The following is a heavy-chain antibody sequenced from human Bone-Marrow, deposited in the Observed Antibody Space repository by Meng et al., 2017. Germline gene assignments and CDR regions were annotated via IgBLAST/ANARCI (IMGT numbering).Heavy chain of an antibody. CDR3: ARFLNYYDSSGYYW. Sequence: QGQLARAGAEVKKPGPSVKVSCKASGNTFTSYDINWVRQATGQGLEWMGWMNPNSGNTGYAQKFQGRVTMTRNTSISTAYMELSSLRSEDTAVYYCARFLNYYDSSGYYWWGQGTLVTVSS. CDR2: MNPNSGNT. CDR1: GNTFTSYD. J-gene: IGHJ4*02. V-gene: IGHV1-8*01. D-gene: IGHD3-22*01.